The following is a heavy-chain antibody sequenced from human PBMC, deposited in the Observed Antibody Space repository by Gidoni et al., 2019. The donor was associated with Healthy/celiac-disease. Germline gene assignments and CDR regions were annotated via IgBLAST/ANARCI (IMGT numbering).Heavy chain of an antibody. Sequence: EVQLLESGGGLVQPGGSLRLSCAASGFTFSSYAMSWVRQAPGKGMEWGAVISCRGGSTYYADSGKGRFTISRDNSKNTLYLQMNSLRAEDTAVYYCAKDDRHCSGGSCYPFPYDYWGQGTLVTVSS. CDR1: GFTFSSYA. D-gene: IGHD2-15*01. V-gene: IGHV3-23*01. CDR3: AKDDRHCSGGSCYPFPYDY. J-gene: IGHJ4*02. CDR2: ISCRGGST.